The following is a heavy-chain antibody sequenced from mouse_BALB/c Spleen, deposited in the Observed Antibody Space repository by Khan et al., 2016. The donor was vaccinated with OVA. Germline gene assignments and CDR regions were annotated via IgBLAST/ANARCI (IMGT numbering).Heavy chain of an antibody. CDR1: GFSLTNYG. D-gene: IGHD2-12*01. J-gene: IGHJ4*01. V-gene: IGHV2-6-1*01. CDR2: IWSDGTT. CDR3: ARQTYYRYNIMDY. Sequence: QVQLKESGPGLAAPSQSLSITCTISGFSLTNYGVHWVRQPPGKGLEWLGVIWSDGTTNYNSALNSRLTITKDNSQSQVFLKMNSLQTDDTAIYFCARQTYYRYNIMDYWGQGTSVTVSS.